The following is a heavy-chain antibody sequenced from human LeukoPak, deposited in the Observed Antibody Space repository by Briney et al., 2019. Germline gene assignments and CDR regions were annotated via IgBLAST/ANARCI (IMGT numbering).Heavy chain of an antibody. J-gene: IGHJ4*02. V-gene: IGHV4-34*01. D-gene: IGHD6-19*01. CDR1: GGSFSGYY. Sequence: SETLSLTCAVYGGSFSGYYWSWIRQPPGKGLEWIGEINHSGSTNYNPSLKSRVTISVDTSKNQFSLKLSSVTAADTAVYYCARVIAVAGTVVYWGQGTLVTVSS. CDR2: INHSGST. CDR3: ARVIAVAGTVVY.